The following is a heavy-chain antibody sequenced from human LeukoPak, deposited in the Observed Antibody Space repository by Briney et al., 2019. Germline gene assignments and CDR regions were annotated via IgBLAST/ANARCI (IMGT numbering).Heavy chain of an antibody. CDR3: ARDEKIVGASGQDY. CDR1: GFTFGSYW. J-gene: IGHJ4*02. CDR2: INTDGGDT. Sequence: GGSLRLSCAASGFTFGSYWMHWVRQAPGKGLVWVSRINTDGGDTIYADSVKGRFTISRDNAKDTLFLQMNSLRAEDTAVYYCARDEKIVGASGQDYWGQGTLVTVSS. D-gene: IGHD1-26*01. V-gene: IGHV3-74*01.